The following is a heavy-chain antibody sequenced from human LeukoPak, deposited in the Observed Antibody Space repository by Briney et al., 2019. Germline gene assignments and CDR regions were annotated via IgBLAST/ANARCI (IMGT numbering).Heavy chain of an antibody. CDR3: ARVLAEYYGSGSYYIVY. CDR2: INPNSGGT. D-gene: IGHD3-10*01. Sequence: ASVKVSCQASGYTFTGYYMHWVRTAPGKGLEWMGWINPNSGGTNYAQKFQGSVTRTRDTSISTAYMELSRLRADDTAVYYCARVLAEYYGSGSYYIVYWGQGTLVTVSS. J-gene: IGHJ4*02. V-gene: IGHV1-2*02. CDR1: GYTFTGYY.